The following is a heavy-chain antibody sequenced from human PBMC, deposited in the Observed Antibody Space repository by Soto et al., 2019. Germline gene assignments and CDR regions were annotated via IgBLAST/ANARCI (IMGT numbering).Heavy chain of an antibody. Sequence: PGESLRLSCAAAGFTFSYYGMHWVRQAPVQGLNWVAFIWCDGRREFYRDSVQGRFSISRDNSNNSLYLQMNSLRAEDTALYYCARVSTGDTSPNYFDFWGQGTLVTVSS. J-gene: IGHJ4*02. CDR1: GFTFSYYG. D-gene: IGHD2-21*02. CDR2: IWCDGRRE. V-gene: IGHV3-33*01. CDR3: ARVSTGDTSPNYFDF.